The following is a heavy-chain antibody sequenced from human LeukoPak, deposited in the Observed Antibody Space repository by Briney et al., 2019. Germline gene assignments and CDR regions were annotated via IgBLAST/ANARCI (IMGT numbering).Heavy chain of an antibody. V-gene: IGHV5-10-1*01. CDR2: IDPSNSYT. CDR1: GYSFTSYW. CDR3: SRSPQGLILDY. J-gene: IGHJ4*02. D-gene: IGHD3-22*01. Sequence: PGESLRISCKGSGYSFTSYWISWVRQMPGKGLEWMGRIDPSNSYTNYSPSFQGHVTISADKSINTAYLQWTSLKASDTAMYYCSRSPQGLILDYWGQGTLVTVSS.